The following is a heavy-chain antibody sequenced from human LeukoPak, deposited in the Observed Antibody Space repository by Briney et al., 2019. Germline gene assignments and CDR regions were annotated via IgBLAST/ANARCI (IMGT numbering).Heavy chain of an antibody. CDR2: ISSSGSTI. CDR3: AREIVVVPAAISDAFDI. Sequence: GGSLRLSCAASGFTFSSYSMNWVRQAPGKGLEWVSYISSSGSTIYYADSVKGRFTISRDNAKNSLYLQMNSLRAEDTAVYYCAREIVVVPAAISDAFDIWGQGTMVTVSS. V-gene: IGHV3-48*04. J-gene: IGHJ3*02. D-gene: IGHD2-2*01. CDR1: GFTFSSYS.